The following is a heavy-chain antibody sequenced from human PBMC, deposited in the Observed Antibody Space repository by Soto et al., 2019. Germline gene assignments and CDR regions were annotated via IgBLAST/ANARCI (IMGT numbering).Heavy chain of an antibody. CDR1: GGSISSYY. D-gene: IGHD3-22*01. CDR3: ARELRLAASFDGLVG. Sequence: QVQLKESGPGLVKPSETLSVNCTVSGGSISSYYWTWIRQPAGKRLEWIGRMYGSGSATYNPSLKCRVTVTVDTSKSKFSLKLSSVPAADTAVYYCARELRLAASFDGLVGWGQGTTVTVSS. V-gene: IGHV4-4*07. J-gene: IGHJ6*02. CDR2: MYGSGSA.